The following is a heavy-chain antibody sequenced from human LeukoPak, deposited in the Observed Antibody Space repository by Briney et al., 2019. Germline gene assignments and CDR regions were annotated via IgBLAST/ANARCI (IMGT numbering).Heavy chain of an antibody. CDR2: IYTSGST. V-gene: IGHV4-4*07. D-gene: IGHD5-18*01. Sequence: PSETLSLTCTVSGGSISSYYWSWIPQPPGEGLECIGRIYTSGSTNYNPSLKSRVTMSVDTSKNQFSLKLSSVTAADTAVYYCAGGMWIQPFDYWGQGTLVTVSS. CDR3: AGGMWIQPFDY. CDR1: GGSISSYY. J-gene: IGHJ4*02.